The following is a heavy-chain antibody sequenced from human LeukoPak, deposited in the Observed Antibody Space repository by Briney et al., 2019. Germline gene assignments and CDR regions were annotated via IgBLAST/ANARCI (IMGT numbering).Heavy chain of an antibody. J-gene: IGHJ4*02. CDR3: ARALYDYVWGSYNY. Sequence: PGGSLRLSCAASGFTFSSYSMNWVRQAPGKGLEWVSSISSSSSYIYYADSVKGRFTISRDNAKNSLYLQMNSLRAEDTAVYCCARALYDYVWGSYNYWGQGTLVTVSS. CDR1: GFTFSSYS. D-gene: IGHD3-16*01. CDR2: ISSSSSYI. V-gene: IGHV3-21*01.